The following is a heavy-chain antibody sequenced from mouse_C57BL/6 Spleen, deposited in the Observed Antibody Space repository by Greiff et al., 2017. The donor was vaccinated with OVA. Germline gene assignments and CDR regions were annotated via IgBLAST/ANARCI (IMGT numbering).Heavy chain of an antibody. D-gene: IGHD2-4*01. CDR3: ARPYDYDGAWFAY. CDR1: GYTFTTYP. Sequence: VKLVESGAELVKPGASVKMSCKASGYTFTTYPIEWMKQNHGKSLEWIGNFHPYNDDTKYNEKFKGKATLTVEKSSSTVYLELSRLTSDDSAVYYCARPYDYDGAWFAYWGQGTLVTVSA. CDR2: FHPYNDDT. J-gene: IGHJ3*01. V-gene: IGHV1-47*01.